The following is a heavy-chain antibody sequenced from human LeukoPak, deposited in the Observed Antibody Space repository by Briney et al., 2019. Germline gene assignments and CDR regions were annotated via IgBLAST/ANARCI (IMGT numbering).Heavy chain of an antibody. V-gene: IGHV3-7*03. CDR3: AKGGGWFYYFDF. CDR2: IKQDETEK. CDR1: GFTFSNFW. D-gene: IGHD6-19*01. J-gene: IGHJ4*02. Sequence: PGGSPRLSCTASGFTFSNFWMGWVRQAPGKGLEWVANIKQDETEKFYLGSVKGRFTISRDNAKKSLFLQMNSLRAEDTAFYYCAKGGGWFYYFDFWGQGSLVTVSS.